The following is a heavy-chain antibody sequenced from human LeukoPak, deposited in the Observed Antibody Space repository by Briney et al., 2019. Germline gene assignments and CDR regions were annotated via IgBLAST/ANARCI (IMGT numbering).Heavy chain of an antibody. D-gene: IGHD6-19*01. J-gene: IGHJ4*02. CDR1: GGSISSSSYY. CDR2: IYYSGST. CDR3: ARMLAVAGYYFDY. Sequence: SETLSLTCTVSGGSISSSSYYWGWLRQPPGKGLEWIGSIYYSGSTYYNPSLKSRVTISVDTSKNQFSLKLSSVTAADTAVYYCARMLAVAGYYFDYWGQGTLVTVSS. V-gene: IGHV4-39*07.